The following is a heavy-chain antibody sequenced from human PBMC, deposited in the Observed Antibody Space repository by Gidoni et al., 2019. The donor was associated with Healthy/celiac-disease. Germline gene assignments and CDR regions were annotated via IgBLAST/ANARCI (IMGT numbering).Heavy chain of an antibody. V-gene: IGHV4-31*03. CDR1: GGSISSGGYY. J-gene: IGHJ6*02. D-gene: IGHD2-15*01. CDR2: IYSSWST. CDR3: ARSLYCSGGSCRPYYYGMDV. Sequence: QVQLQESGPRLVKPSQTLSLTCTVSGGSISSGGYYWSWLRQHPGKGLEWIVYIYSSWSTYYNPSLKSRVTISVDTSKNQFSLKLSSVTASDTAVYYCARSLYCSGGSCRPYYYGMDVWGQGTTVTVSS.